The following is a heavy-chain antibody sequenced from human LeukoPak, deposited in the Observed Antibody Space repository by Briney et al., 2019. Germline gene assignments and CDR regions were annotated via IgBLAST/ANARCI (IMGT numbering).Heavy chain of an antibody. CDR2: IYSKSDGGTT. CDR1: GFTFSNAW. D-gene: IGHD6-19*01. Sequence: GGSLRLSCAASGFTFSNAWMSWVRQAPGKGLEGVGRIYSKSDGGTTDCAAPVKGRFTISRDDSKNTLYLQMNSLKTEDTAVYYRTTDRLSSGGFDNWGQGTLVTVSS. CDR3: TTDRLSSGGFDN. J-gene: IGHJ4*02. V-gene: IGHV3-15*01.